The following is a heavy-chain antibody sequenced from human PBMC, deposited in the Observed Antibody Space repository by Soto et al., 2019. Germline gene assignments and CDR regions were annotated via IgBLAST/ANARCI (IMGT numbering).Heavy chain of an antibody. V-gene: IGHV4-34*01. Sequence: SETLSLTCAVYGGSFSGYYWSWIRQPPGKGLEWIGEINHSGSTNYNPSLKSRVTISVDTSKNQFSLKLSSVTAADTAVYYCARGSDWKGVRGVIPLRYYYYGMDVWGQGTTVTVSS. CDR2: INHSGST. CDR3: ARGSDWKGVRGVIPLRYYYYGMDV. J-gene: IGHJ6*02. CDR1: GGSFSGYY. D-gene: IGHD3-10*01.